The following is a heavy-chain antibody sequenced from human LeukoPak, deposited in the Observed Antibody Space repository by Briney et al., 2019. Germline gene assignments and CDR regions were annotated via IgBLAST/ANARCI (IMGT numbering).Heavy chain of an antibody. D-gene: IGHD6-6*01. CDR3: ARVRPEYSSSSGYYYYMDV. CDR1: GYTFTSYG. CDR2: ISAYNGNT. V-gene: IGHV1-18*01. J-gene: IGHJ6*03. Sequence: ASVKVSCKASGYTFTSYGIRWVRQAPGQGLEWMGWISAYNGNTNYAQKLQGRVTMTTDTSTSTAYMELRSLRSDDTAVYYCARVRPEYSSSSGYYYYMDVWGKGTTVTVSS.